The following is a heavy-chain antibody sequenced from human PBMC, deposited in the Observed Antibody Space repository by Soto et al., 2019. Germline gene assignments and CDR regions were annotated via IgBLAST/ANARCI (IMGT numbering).Heavy chain of an antibody. V-gene: IGHV3-7*01. Sequence: LRLSCVASGFTFTSYWMSWVRQAPGKGLEGVANIKGDGSEKRYVDSVKGRLTISRDNDKNSVYLQVNSLRVEDTALYYCGRDEVRNGVGVWGQGTTVTVSS. CDR3: GRDEVRNGVGV. J-gene: IGHJ6*02. CDR2: IKGDGSEK. CDR1: GFTFTSYW.